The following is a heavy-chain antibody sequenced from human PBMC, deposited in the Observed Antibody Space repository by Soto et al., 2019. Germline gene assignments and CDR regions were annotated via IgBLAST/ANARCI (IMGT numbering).Heavy chain of an antibody. Sequence: GGSLRLSCAASGFTFSDHYMSWIRQAPGKGLGWGSYISSSSSYTNYADSVKGRFTISRDNAKNSLYLQMNSLRAEDTAVYYCASGVYSSSSGVDYWGQGTLVTVS. J-gene: IGHJ4*02. V-gene: IGHV3-11*06. CDR1: GFTFSDHY. CDR3: ASGVYSSSSGVDY. D-gene: IGHD6-13*01. CDR2: ISSSSSYT.